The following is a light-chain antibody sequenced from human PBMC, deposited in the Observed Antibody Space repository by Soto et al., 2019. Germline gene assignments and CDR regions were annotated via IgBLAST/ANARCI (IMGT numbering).Light chain of an antibody. CDR3: SSYTSSSTLVV. Sequence: QSALTQPASVSGSPGPSITISCTGTSSDVGGYNYVSWYHQHPGKAPKLMIYDVSNRPSGVSNRFSVSKSGNTASLTISGLQAEDGADDYCSSYTSSSTLVVFGGGTKLAVL. J-gene: IGLJ2*01. CDR1: SSDVGGYNY. V-gene: IGLV2-14*01. CDR2: DVS.